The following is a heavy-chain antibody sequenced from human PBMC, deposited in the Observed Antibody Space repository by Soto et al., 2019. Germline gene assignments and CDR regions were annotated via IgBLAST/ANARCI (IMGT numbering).Heavy chain of an antibody. CDR1: GFTASSNY. D-gene: IGHD4-17*01. V-gene: IGHV3-53*01. J-gene: IGHJ4*02. CDR2: IYSGGST. CDR3: ATTTVVSHETEY. Sequence: EVQLVESGGGLIQPGGSLRLSCAASGFTASSNYMTWVRQAPGQGLEWVSVIYSGGSTHYADPVKGRFTISRDNSKNTLYLQMNNLRAEDTAVYYCATTTVVSHETEYWGQGTLVTVSS.